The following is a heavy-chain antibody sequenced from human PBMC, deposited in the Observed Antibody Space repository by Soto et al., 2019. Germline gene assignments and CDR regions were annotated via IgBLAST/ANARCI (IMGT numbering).Heavy chain of an antibody. CDR2: ISSSISTI. CDR1: GFTFSSYS. Sequence: GGSLRLSCAASGFTFSSYSMNWVRQAPGKGLEWVSYISSSISTIYYADSVKGRFTISRDNAKNSLYLQMNSLRDEDTAVYYCARDRDVELRFLEWFQPMTDYYYYVMAVWGQGTRVTLSS. D-gene: IGHD3-3*01. CDR3: ARDRDVELRFLEWFQPMTDYYYYVMAV. J-gene: IGHJ6*02. V-gene: IGHV3-48*02.